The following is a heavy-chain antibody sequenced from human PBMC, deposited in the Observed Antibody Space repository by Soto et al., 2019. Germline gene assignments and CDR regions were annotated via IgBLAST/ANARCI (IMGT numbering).Heavy chain of an antibody. Sequence: QVQLQESGPGLVKPSQTLSLTCTVSGGSISSGGYYWSWIRQHPGKGLEWIGYIYYSGSTYYNPSLKGRVTISVDTSKNQFSLKLSSVTAADTAVYYCARDADSSGYYYPTRDAFDIWGQGTMVTVSS. J-gene: IGHJ3*02. V-gene: IGHV4-31*03. CDR2: IYYSGST. D-gene: IGHD3-22*01. CDR1: GGSISSGGYY. CDR3: ARDADSSGYYYPTRDAFDI.